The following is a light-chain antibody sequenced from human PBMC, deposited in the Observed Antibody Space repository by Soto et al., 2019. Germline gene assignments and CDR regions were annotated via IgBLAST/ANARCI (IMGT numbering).Light chain of an antibody. CDR1: SSNIGTNT. Sequence: QSVLTQPPSASGTPGQRVTISCSGSSSNIGTNTVNWYQQLPGTAPKLLIYSNHQRPSGVPDRFSGAKSGTSASLAISGLQSEDEADDYCAAWDDSLNGGYVFGTGTKVTVL. V-gene: IGLV1-44*01. CDR2: SNH. CDR3: AAWDDSLNGGYV. J-gene: IGLJ1*01.